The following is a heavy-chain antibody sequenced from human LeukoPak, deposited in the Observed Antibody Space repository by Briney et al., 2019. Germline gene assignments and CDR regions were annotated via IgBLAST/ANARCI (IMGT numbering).Heavy chain of an antibody. D-gene: IGHD5-12*01. Sequence: GGSLRLSCAASGSTFSSYGIHWVRQAPGKGLEWVAVISYDGSTKYYADSVKGRFTISRDNSNNTLYLQMNSLRAEDTAVYYCTTDPGAMEWLRWATWFDYWGQGTLVTVS. CDR1: GSTFSSYG. J-gene: IGHJ4*02. V-gene: IGHV3-30*03. CDR3: TTDPGAMEWLRWATWFDY. CDR2: ISYDGSTK.